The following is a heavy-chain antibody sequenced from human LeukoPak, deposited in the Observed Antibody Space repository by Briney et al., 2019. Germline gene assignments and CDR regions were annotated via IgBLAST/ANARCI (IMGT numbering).Heavy chain of an antibody. CDR1: GFTFSSYA. CDR2: ISGSGGST. D-gene: IGHD5-12*01. Sequence: PGGSLRLSCAASGFTFSSYAMSWVRQAPGKGLEWVSAISGSGGSTYYADSVKGRFTISRDNSKNTLYLQMNSLSAEDTAVYYCAAYSGYGSYFDYWGQGTLVTVSS. V-gene: IGHV3-23*01. CDR3: AAYSGYGSYFDY. J-gene: IGHJ4*02.